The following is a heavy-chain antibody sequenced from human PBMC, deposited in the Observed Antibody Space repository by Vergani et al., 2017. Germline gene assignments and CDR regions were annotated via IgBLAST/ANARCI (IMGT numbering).Heavy chain of an antibody. D-gene: IGHD3-16*01. J-gene: IGHJ4*02. V-gene: IGHV3-30*02. CDR2: IQFDGSNQ. CDR1: GFTLSNYY. Sequence: QVQLVESGGGVVQRGGSLRLSCATSGFTLSNYYMQWIRQGPGKGLEFVAFIQFDGSNQYYADSVKGRFTLSRDFAKNILYLQMNSLRTDDTATYYCAKHFRGWGIDYWGQGTQVIVSS. CDR3: AKHFRGWGIDY.